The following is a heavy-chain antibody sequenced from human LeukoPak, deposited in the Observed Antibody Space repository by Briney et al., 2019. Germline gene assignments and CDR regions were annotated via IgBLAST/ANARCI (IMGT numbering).Heavy chain of an antibody. D-gene: IGHD3-22*01. CDR1: GGSISSYY. CDR2: IYYSGST. J-gene: IGHJ4*02. V-gene: IGHV4-59*08. Sequence: SETLSLTCTVSGGSISSYYWSWIRQPPGKGLEWIGYIYYSGSTNYNPSLKSRVTISVDTSKNQFSLKLSSVIAADTAVYYCALTKNYYDSSGYYMDYWGQGTLVTVSS. CDR3: ALTKNYYDSSGYYMDY.